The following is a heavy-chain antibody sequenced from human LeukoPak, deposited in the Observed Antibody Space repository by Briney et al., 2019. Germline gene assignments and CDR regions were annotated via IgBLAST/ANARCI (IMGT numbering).Heavy chain of an antibody. V-gene: IGHV4-59*01. Sequence: SEPLSLTCSVSGGFNSAYYWSWIRQPPGKGLEWIGYIYYSGSTSYNPSLKSRVTMSVDTSENQVSLKLTSVTAADTAVYYCATARIKLPSSPFDYWGQGALVTVSS. CDR1: GGFNSAYY. CDR2: IYYSGST. CDR3: ATARIKLPSSPFDY. J-gene: IGHJ4*02. D-gene: IGHD2-15*01.